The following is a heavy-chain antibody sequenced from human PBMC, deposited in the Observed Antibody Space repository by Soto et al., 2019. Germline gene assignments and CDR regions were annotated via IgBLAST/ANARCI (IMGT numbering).Heavy chain of an antibody. J-gene: IGHJ5*02. CDR2: ISESGDNT. CDR3: AKGGYTYGLDP. D-gene: IGHD5-18*01. CDR1: GFSVNNY. Sequence: GGSLRLSCAASGFSVNNYMSWVRQAPGKGLEWVSVISESGDNTFYADSVKGRFTISRENSNNALYLQMDTLRAEDTALYFCAKGGYTYGLDPWGQGTLVTVSS. V-gene: IGHV3-23*01.